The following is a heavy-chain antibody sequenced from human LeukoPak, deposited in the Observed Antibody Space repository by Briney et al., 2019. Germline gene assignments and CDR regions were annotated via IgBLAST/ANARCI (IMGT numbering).Heavy chain of an antibody. CDR3: ARVRGYCSSTSCYDFDY. D-gene: IGHD2-2*01. Sequence: GGSLRLSCAASGFTVSSNYMSWVRQAPGKGLEWVSVIYSGGSTYYADSVKGRFTISRDNSKNTLYLQMNSLRAEDTAVYYCARVRGYCSSTSCYDFDYWGQGTLVTVSS. CDR2: IYSGGST. V-gene: IGHV3-53*05. J-gene: IGHJ4*02. CDR1: GFTVSSNY.